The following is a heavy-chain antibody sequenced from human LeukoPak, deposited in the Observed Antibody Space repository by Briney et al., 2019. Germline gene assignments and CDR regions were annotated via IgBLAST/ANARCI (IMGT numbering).Heavy chain of an antibody. CDR3: AREGRESSSSWYFDL. Sequence: ASVKVSCKASGYTFTGYYIHWVRQAPGQGLEWMGWINPNSGGTNCAQKFQGRVTMTRDTSISTAYMELSRLRSEDTAVYYCAREGRESSSSWYFDLWGRGTLVTVSS. CDR1: GYTFTGYY. J-gene: IGHJ2*01. D-gene: IGHD6-6*01. CDR2: INPNSGGT. V-gene: IGHV1-2*02.